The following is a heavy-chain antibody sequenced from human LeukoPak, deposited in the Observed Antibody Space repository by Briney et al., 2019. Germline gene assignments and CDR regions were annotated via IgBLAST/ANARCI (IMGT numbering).Heavy chain of an antibody. CDR2: ISGGRGNT. D-gene: IGHD7-27*01. J-gene: IGHJ4*02. CDR1: GFTLSIYA. Sequence: GGSLRLSCAASGFTLSIYAMSWVRQAPGKGLEWVSAISGGRGNTFYTDAVKGRFTISRDNSKNTLYLQMNSLRAEDTAVYYCAKDGSSLGIDGYFDYWGQGTLVTASS. CDR3: AKDGSSLGIDGYFDY. V-gene: IGHV3-23*01.